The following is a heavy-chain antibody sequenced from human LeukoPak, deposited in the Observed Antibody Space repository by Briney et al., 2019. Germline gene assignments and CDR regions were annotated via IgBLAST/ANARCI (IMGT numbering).Heavy chain of an antibody. Sequence: GASVKVSCKASGYTFTSYDIIWVRQATGQGLEWMGWMNPNSGNTGYAQKFQGRVTMTRNTSISTAYMELSRLGSEDTAVYYCARSVPGITIFGVVIYDAFDIWGQGTMVTVSS. D-gene: IGHD3-3*01. J-gene: IGHJ3*02. CDR2: MNPNSGNT. CDR1: GYTFTSYD. V-gene: IGHV1-8*01. CDR3: ARSVPGITIFGVVIYDAFDI.